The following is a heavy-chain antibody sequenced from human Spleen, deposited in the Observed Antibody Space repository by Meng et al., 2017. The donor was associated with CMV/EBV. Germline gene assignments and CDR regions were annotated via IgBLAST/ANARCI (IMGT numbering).Heavy chain of an antibody. CDR3: ARDGGSSTRAFDY. CDR1: DFMFSTYG. CDR2: INSDGSST. J-gene: IGHJ4*02. D-gene: IGHD2-2*01. Sequence: GSDFMFSTYGVIWVRQAPGKGLVWVSRINSDGSSTSYADSVKGRFTISRDNAKNTLYLQMNSLRAEDTAVYYCARDGGSSTRAFDYWGQGTLVTVSS. V-gene: IGHV3-74*01.